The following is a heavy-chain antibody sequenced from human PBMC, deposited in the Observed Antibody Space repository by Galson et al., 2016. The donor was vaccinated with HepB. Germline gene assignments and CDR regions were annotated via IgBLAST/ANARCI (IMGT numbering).Heavy chain of an antibody. V-gene: IGHV1-2*06. Sequence: SVKVSCKASGYTFTGYYLHWVRQAPGQGLEWMGRINPNSGATNYAQEFQGRVSMTGDTSISTAYMELNSLTSDDAAVYYCARDRPPGWELPYYFDYWGQGTLVTVSS. D-gene: IGHD5-24*01. J-gene: IGHJ4*02. CDR3: ARDRPPGWELPYYFDY. CDR1: GYTFTGYY. CDR2: INPNSGAT.